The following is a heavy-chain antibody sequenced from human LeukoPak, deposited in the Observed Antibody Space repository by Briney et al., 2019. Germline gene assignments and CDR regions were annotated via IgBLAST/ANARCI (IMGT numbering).Heavy chain of an antibody. CDR1: GGSISNYY. V-gene: IGHV4-59*01. D-gene: IGHD2/OR15-2a*01. CDR2: IYYTGST. Sequence: PSETLSLTCTVSGGSISNYYLTWIRQPPGKGLEWIGYIYYTGSTNYNPSLKSRVTISVDTSKNQFSLTLTSVTAADTAVYYCARENSMTLGRGAFDLWGQGTMVTVSS. CDR3: ARENSMTLGRGAFDL. J-gene: IGHJ3*01.